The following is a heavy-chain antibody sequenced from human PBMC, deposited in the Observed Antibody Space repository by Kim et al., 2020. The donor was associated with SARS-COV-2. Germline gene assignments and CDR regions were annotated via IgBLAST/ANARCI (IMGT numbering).Heavy chain of an antibody. Sequence: GGSLRLSCAASGFTFSSYSMNWVRQAPGKGLEWVSSIWSSSSYIYYADSVKGRFTISRDNAKNSLYLQMNSLRAEDTAVYYCARDLNLGYCSSTSCYTAFDYWGQGTMVTVSS. J-gene: IGHJ4*03. D-gene: IGHD2-2*02. CDR2: IWSSSSYI. V-gene: IGHV3-21*01. CDR3: ARDLNLGYCSSTSCYTAFDY. CDR1: GFTFSSYS.